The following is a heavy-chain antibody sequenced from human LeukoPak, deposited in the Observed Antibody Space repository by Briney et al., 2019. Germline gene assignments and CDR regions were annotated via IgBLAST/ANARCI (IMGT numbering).Heavy chain of an antibody. J-gene: IGHJ4*02. D-gene: IGHD3-10*01. CDR2: IWYDGGNK. CDR3: ARASGSYDY. V-gene: IGHV3-33*01. CDR1: GFTFSTYG. Sequence: GGSLRLSCAASGFTFSTYGIHWVRQAPGKGLEWVAVIWYDGGNKYYADSVKGRFTISRDNSKNTLYPQMNSLRAEDTGVYYCARASGSYDYWGQGTLVTVSS.